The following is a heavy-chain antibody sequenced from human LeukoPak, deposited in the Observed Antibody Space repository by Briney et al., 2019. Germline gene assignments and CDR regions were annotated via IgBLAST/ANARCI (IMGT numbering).Heavy chain of an antibody. CDR1: GFTVSSNY. CDR3: ARGIAVAGRDY. D-gene: IGHD6-19*01. Sequence: GSLRLSCAASGFTVSSNYMSWVRQAPGKGLGWVSVIYSGGSTYYADSVKGRFTISRDNSKNTLYLQMNSLRAEDTAVYYCARGIAVAGRDYWGQGTLVTVSS. CDR2: IYSGGST. J-gene: IGHJ4*02. V-gene: IGHV3-66*01.